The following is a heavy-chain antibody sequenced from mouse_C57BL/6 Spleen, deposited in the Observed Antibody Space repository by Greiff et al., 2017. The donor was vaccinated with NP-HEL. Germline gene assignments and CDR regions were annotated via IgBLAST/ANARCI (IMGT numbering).Heavy chain of an antibody. CDR2: IDPSDSYT. CDR1: GYTFTSYW. CDR3: ARPSDGYYRYFDV. J-gene: IGHJ1*03. V-gene: IGHV1-50*01. Sequence: QVQLQQPGAELVKPGASVKLSCKASGYTFTSYWMQWVKQRPGQGLEWIGEIDPSDSYTNYNQKFKGKATLTVDTSSSTAYMQLSSLTSEDSAVYYCARPSDGYYRYFDVWGTGTTVTVSS. D-gene: IGHD2-3*01.